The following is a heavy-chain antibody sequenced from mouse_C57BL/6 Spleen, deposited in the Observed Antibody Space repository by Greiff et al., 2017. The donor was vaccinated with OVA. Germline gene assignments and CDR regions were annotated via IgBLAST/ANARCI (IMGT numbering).Heavy chain of an antibody. CDR1: GYAFSSSW. Sequence: VQLQQSGPELVKPGASVKISCKASGYAFSSSWMNWVKQRPGQGLEWIGRIYPGDGDTNYNGKFKGKATLTADKSSSTAYMQLSSLTSEDSAVYYCARSLTTVPDVWGTGTTVTVSS. CDR3: ARSLTTVPDV. V-gene: IGHV1-82*01. CDR2: IYPGDGDT. J-gene: IGHJ1*03. D-gene: IGHD2-12*01.